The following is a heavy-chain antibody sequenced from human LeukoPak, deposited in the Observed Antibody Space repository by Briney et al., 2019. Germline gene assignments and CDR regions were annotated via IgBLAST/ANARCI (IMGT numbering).Heavy chain of an antibody. J-gene: IGHJ4*02. CDR3: AREGSSAYYPVDY. D-gene: IGHD3-22*01. CDR1: GGSISSGDYY. V-gene: IGHV4-30-4*01. Sequence: PSETLSLTCTVSGGSISSGDYYWSWIRQPPGKGLEWIGFIYYSGSTYYNPSLKSRVTISVDTSKNQFSLKLTSVTAADTAVYYCAREGSSAYYPVDYWGQGTLVTVSS. CDR2: IYYSGST.